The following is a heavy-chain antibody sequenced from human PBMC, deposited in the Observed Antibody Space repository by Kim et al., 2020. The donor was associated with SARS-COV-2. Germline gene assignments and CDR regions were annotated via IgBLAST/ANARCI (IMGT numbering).Heavy chain of an antibody. CDR3: ARGSSDNSGYYVD. J-gene: IGHJ4*02. Sequence: ASVKVSCKASGYTFTNYYIHWVRQAPGQGLEWLAIINPSGGSTIYAQKFQGRVTMTRDTSTSTAYMELTSLRSEDTAVYYCARGSSDNSGYYVDWGQGTLVTVSS. D-gene: IGHD3-22*01. CDR2: INPSGGST. CDR1: GYTFTNYY. V-gene: IGHV1-46*01.